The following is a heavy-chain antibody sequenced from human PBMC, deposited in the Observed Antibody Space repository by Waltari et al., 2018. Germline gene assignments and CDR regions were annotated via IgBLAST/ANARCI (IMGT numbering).Heavy chain of an antibody. Sequence: QVQLVQSGSELKKPGASVKVSCKASGYIFTSNAINLVRQAPGQGLEWMGWINPNTGTPMYAQGFTERFVFSLDTSVTTAYLQITSLKAEDTAIYYCARGHDFWSGYQNALDYWGQGTLVTVSS. J-gene: IGHJ4*02. CDR2: INPNTGTP. CDR1: GYIFTSNA. CDR3: ARGHDFWSGYQNALDY. V-gene: IGHV7-4-1*02. D-gene: IGHD3-3*01.